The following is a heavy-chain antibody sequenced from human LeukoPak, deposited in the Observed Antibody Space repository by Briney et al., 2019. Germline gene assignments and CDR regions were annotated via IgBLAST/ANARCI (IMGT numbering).Heavy chain of an antibody. CDR2: IWYDGSNK. CDR1: GFTFSSYG. CDR3: ATANYYDSSGYYYFDY. V-gene: IGHV3-33*08. D-gene: IGHD3-22*01. J-gene: IGHJ4*02. Sequence: PGGSLRLSCAASGFTFSSYGMHWVRQAPGKGLEWVAVIWYDGSNKYYADSVKGRFTISRDNSKNTLYLQMNSLRAEDTAVYYCATANYYDSSGYYYFDYWGQGALVTVSS.